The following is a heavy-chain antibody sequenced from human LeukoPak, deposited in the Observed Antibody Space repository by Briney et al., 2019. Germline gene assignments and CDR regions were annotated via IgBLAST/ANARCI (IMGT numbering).Heavy chain of an antibody. V-gene: IGHV4-59*01. J-gene: IGHJ2*01. D-gene: IGHD2-15*01. CDR3: ARQYCSGGSCYWYFDL. Sequence: SETLSLTCTVSGGSISSYYWSWIRQPPGKGLEWIGYIYYSGSTNYNPSLKSRVTISVDTSKNQFPLKLSSVTAADTAVYYCARQYCSGGSCYWYFDLWDRGTLVTVSS. CDR1: GGSISSYY. CDR2: IYYSGST.